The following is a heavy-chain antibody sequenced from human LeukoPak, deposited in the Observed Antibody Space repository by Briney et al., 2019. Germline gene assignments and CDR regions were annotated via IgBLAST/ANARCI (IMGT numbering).Heavy chain of an antibody. CDR3: ARVGWELLLGFAAYYFDS. V-gene: IGHV3-48*03. CDR2: ISSSGSTI. J-gene: IGHJ4*02. CDR1: GLTFSSYE. D-gene: IGHD1-26*01. Sequence: QPGGSLRLSCAASGLTFSSYEMNWVRQAPGKGLEWVSYISSSGSTIFYADSVKGRFTISRDISKNTLYLQMNSLRAEDTAIYYCARVGWELLLGFAAYYFDSWGQGTLVTVSS.